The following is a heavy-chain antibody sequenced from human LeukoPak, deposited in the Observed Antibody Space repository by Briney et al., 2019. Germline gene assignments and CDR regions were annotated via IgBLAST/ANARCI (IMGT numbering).Heavy chain of an antibody. D-gene: IGHD1-26*01. J-gene: IGHJ3*02. V-gene: IGHV1-8*01. Sequence: ASVKVSCKASGYTFTSYDINWVRQAPGQGLEWMGWMNPNSGNTGYAQRFQGRVTMTRNTSISTAYMELSSLRSEDTAVYYCARERSGSYYVDAFDISGQGTMVTVSS. CDR1: GYTFTSYD. CDR2: MNPNSGNT. CDR3: ARERSGSYYVDAFDI.